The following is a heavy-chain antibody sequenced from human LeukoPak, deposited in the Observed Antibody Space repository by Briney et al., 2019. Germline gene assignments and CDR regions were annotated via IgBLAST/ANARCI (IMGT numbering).Heavy chain of an antibody. CDR2: IYYSGNT. CDR3: ARTGYSSGWFDY. Sequence: SETLSLTCTVSGGSISSYYWSWIRQPPGKGLEWIGYIYYSGNTNYNPSLKSRVTISVDTSKNQFSLKLSSVTAADTAVYYCARTGYSSGWFDYWGQGTLVTVSS. V-gene: IGHV4-59*01. CDR1: GGSISSYY. D-gene: IGHD6-19*01. J-gene: IGHJ4*02.